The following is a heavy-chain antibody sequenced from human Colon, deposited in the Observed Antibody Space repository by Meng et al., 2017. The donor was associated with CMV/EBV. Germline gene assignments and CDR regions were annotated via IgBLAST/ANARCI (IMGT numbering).Heavy chain of an antibody. J-gene: IGHJ4*02. D-gene: IGHD3-22*01. V-gene: IGHV3-23*01. CDR3: AKSYSSGLVGRFDY. CDR1: GLPFTSLA. CDR2: ISGSGGST. Sequence: RLAAGGGLVQPGGAPVLSVAALGLPFTSLAMAGVRQAPGKGLEWVSAISGSGGSTYYADSVKGRFDISRDNSKNTLYLQMNSLRAEGTAVYYCAKSYSSGLVGRFDYWGQGTLVTVSS.